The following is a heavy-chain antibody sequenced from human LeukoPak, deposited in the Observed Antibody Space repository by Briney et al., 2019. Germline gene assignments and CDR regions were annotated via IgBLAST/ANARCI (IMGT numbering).Heavy chain of an antibody. CDR3: ARAESTGPRRAFDI. D-gene: IGHD2/OR15-2a*01. J-gene: IGHJ3*02. CDR2: TSSDGNFK. Sequence: GGSLRLSCAVSGFIFNDYSLHWVRQAPGKGLEWVAVTSSDGNFKYYADSVKGRFTISRDNSKNTLFLQMNSLTAEDTAIYYCARAESTGPRRAFDIWGQGTMVTVSS. V-gene: IGHV3-30-3*01. CDR1: GFIFNDYS.